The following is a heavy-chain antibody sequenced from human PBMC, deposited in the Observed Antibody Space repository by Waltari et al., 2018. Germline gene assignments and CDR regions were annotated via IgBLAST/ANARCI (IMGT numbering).Heavy chain of an antibody. CDR3: TRLEDTVVVVPAG. Sequence: EVPLVESGGGLVQPGGSLRLSCAASGFTFSDSALHWVRRASGKGLVWVGRVKSKPHNYAIGYAASVKGRFTIARDDSTNTAYLQMNSLKTEDTAVYYCTRLEDTVVVVPAGWGQGTLVTVSS. V-gene: IGHV3-73*01. D-gene: IGHD2-15*01. CDR1: GFTFSDSA. J-gene: IGHJ4*02. CDR2: VKSKPHNYAI.